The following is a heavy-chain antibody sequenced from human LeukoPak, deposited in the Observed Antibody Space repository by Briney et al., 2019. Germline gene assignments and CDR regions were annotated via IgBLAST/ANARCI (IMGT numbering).Heavy chain of an antibody. D-gene: IGHD6-13*01. CDR1: GYTFTGYY. CDR2: INPNSGGT. Sequence: SVKVSCKASGYTFTGYYMHWVRQAPGQGLEWMGWINPNSGGTNYAQKFQGRVTMTRDTSISTAYMELSRLRSDDTAVYYCARVEQQLVAPFDSWGQGTLVTVSS. V-gene: IGHV1-2*02. J-gene: IGHJ4*02. CDR3: ARVEQQLVAPFDS.